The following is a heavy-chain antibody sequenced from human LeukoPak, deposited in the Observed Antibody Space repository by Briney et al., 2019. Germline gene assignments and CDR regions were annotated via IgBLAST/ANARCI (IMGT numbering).Heavy chain of an antibody. V-gene: IGHV3-74*01. Sequence: GGSLRLSCAASGFTFSSYWMHWVRQAPGKGLVWVSRINSDGSSTSYADSVKGRFTISRDNAKNTLYLQMNSLRAEDTAVYYCARDGEYSSGWDYYYGMDVWGQGTTVTVSS. CDR1: GFTFSSYW. CDR2: INSDGSST. J-gene: IGHJ6*02. D-gene: IGHD6-19*01. CDR3: ARDGEYSSGWDYYYGMDV.